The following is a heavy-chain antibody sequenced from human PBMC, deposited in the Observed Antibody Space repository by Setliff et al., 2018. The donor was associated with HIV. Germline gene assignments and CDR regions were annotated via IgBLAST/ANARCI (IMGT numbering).Heavy chain of an antibody. CDR3: ARLSKYYDWGMDV. Sequence: PGESLKISCQGSEYSFTNYWVGWVRQMPDKGLEWMGLIWPIDSDTIYSPSFQGQVTLSADKSISTVYLQWSSLKAPDTAMYYCARLSKYYDWGMDVWGKGTTVTVSS. CDR2: IWPIDSDT. CDR1: EYSFTNYW. V-gene: IGHV5-51*01. J-gene: IGHJ6*04. D-gene: IGHD3-3*01.